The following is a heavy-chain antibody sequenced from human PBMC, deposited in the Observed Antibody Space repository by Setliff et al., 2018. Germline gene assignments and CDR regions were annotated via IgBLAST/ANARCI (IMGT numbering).Heavy chain of an antibody. V-gene: IGHV3-72*01. Sequence: RLSCAASGFIFRDHYLDWVRQTPGRGLEWVARTRDRAHSYSTEYAASAKGRFFISRDNSKNLLFLQMDSLRTEDTAVYYCTRRGVHSSGYYPIDSWGQGTLVTVSS. D-gene: IGHD3-22*01. CDR2: TRDRAHSYST. J-gene: IGHJ4*02. CDR3: TRRGVHSSGYYPIDS. CDR1: GFIFRDHY.